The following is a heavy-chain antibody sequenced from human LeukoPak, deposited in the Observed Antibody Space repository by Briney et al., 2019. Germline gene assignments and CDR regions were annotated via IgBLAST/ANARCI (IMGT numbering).Heavy chain of an antibody. J-gene: IGHJ4*02. CDR2: ISAYNGNR. D-gene: IGHD5-12*01. V-gene: IGHV1-18*01. CDR3: SRAQPFTSGNAY. Sequence: ASVKISCKASGYTFSNYGISWVRQAPGQRLEWMGWISAYNGNRNYAQKLRGRVTMTTDTSTSTSHLELSRLRSDDSAVYYCSRAQPFTSGNAYWGQGPLVTAPS. CDR1: GYTFSNYG.